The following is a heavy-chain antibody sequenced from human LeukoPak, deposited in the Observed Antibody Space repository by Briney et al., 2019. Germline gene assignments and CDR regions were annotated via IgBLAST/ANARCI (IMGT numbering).Heavy chain of an antibody. CDR3: ARDLVVVPAATWFDP. D-gene: IGHD2-2*01. Sequence: ASVKVSCKASGYTFTSYGISWVRQAPGQGLEWMGWISAYNGNTNYAQKFQGRVTMTRDTSISTAYMELSRLRSDDTAVYYCARDLVVVPAATWFDPWGQGTLVTVSS. CDR2: ISAYNGNT. V-gene: IGHV1-18*01. CDR1: GYTFTSYG. J-gene: IGHJ5*02.